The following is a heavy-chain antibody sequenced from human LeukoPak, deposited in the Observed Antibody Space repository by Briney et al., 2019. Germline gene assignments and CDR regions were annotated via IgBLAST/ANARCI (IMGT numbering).Heavy chain of an antibody. CDR3: ATGKTDDYYFDY. CDR2: IRSNSDGGTI. V-gene: IGHV3-15*07. Sequence: GGSLRLSCATSGFSFSNAWMNWVRQAPGKGLEWVGRIRSNSDGGTIDYAASVKDRFTLSRDDSKDTLYLQLNSLQTADTAVYYCATGKTDDYYFDYWGQGTLVTVSS. J-gene: IGHJ4*02. D-gene: IGHD1-1*01. CDR1: GFSFSNAW.